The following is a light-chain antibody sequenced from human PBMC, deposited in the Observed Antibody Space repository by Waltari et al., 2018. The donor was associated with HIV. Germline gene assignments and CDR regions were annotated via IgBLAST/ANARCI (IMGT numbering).Light chain of an antibody. Sequence: QSVLTQPPSASGTPGQRVTISCSGSSPNIGSNHIYWYQQLPGTAPILPTYRNNRRPSGVPDRFPGSKSGTSASLAISGLRSEDEADYSCAAWADSLSGWVFGGGTKLTVL. CDR3: AAWADSLSGWV. CDR2: RNN. CDR1: SPNIGSNH. J-gene: IGLJ3*02. V-gene: IGLV1-47*01.